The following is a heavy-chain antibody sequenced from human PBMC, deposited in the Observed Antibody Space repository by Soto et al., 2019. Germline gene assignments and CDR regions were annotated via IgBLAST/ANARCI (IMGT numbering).Heavy chain of an antibody. V-gene: IGHV4-59*01. Sequence: SETLSLTXTVSGGSISSYYWSWIRQPPGKGLEWIGYIYYSGSTNYNPSLKSRVTISVDTSKNQFSLKLSSVTAADTAVYYCLRSHGGYWGQGIQVTVSS. CDR1: GGSISSYY. J-gene: IGHJ4*02. CDR3: LRSHGGY. CDR2: IYYSGST.